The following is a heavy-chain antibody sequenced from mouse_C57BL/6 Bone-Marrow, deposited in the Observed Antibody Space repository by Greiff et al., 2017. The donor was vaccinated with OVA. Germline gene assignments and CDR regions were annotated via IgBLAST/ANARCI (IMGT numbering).Heavy chain of an antibody. CDR2: ISYDGSN. CDR3: ARGPDSSWFAY. CDR1: GYSITSGYY. J-gene: IGHJ3*01. V-gene: IGHV3-6*01. Sequence: EVQLQQSGPGLVKPSQSLSLTCSVTGYSITSGYYWNWIRQFPGNKLEWMGYISYDGSNNYNPSLKNRISITRDTSKNQFFLKLNSVTTEDTATYYCARGPDSSWFAYWGQGTLVTVSA.